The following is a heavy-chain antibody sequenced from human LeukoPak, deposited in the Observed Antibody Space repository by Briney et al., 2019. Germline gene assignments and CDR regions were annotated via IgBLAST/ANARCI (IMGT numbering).Heavy chain of an antibody. Sequence: PSETLSLTCTVSGGSISSSSYYWGWIRQPPGKGLEWIGSLYYGGRTYYNPSLKSRVPISVDTSKNQFSLRLSSVTAADTAVYYCAMTTVTTFFSASDDSWGQGTLVTVSS. CDR1: GGSISSSSYY. J-gene: IGHJ4*02. V-gene: IGHV4-39*01. CDR2: LYYGGRT. CDR3: AMTTVTTFFSASDDS. D-gene: IGHD4-17*01.